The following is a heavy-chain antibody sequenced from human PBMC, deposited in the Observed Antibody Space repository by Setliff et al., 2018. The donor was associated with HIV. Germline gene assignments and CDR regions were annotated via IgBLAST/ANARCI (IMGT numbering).Heavy chain of an antibody. CDR2: IRSNSGAM. V-gene: IGHV3-48*04. J-gene: IGHJ1*01. D-gene: IGHD4-17*01. CDR3: ATMNYGFNPPLGEYFQH. Sequence: PGGSLRLSCAASGFSFSTYSMNWVRQAPGKGLEWVSYIRSNSGAMYYADSVKGRFTVSRDNAKSSLYLQMNSLRAEDTALYYCATMNYGFNPPLGEYFQHWGQGSLVTVSS. CDR1: GFSFSTYS.